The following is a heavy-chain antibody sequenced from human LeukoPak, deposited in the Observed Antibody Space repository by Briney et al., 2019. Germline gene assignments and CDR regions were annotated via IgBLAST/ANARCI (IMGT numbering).Heavy chain of an antibody. D-gene: IGHD4-17*01. V-gene: IGHV3-15*01. J-gene: IGHJ4*02. CDR3: TTVRDPGDYAFDY. CDR1: GFTVTNYG. Sequence: GGSLRLSCAASGFTVTNYGMVWVRQAPGKGLEWVGRIKSKGGGGTTDYSAPVKGRFTISRDDSKTTLYLQMNSLETEDTALYYCTTVRDPGDYAFDYWGQGAVVTVSS. CDR2: IKSKGGGGTT.